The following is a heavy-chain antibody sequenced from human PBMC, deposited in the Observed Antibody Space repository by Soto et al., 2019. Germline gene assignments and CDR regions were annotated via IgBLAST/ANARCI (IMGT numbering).Heavy chain of an antibody. CDR3: ARPSDVGLASPFEY. J-gene: IGHJ4*02. CDR1: GYSFTNYW. CDR2: IYPGNSNT. V-gene: IGHV5-51*01. Sequence: PGESLKISCKGSGYSFTNYWIGWVRQMPGTGLEWMGIIYPGNSNTRYSPSFEGQVTMSADKSIIPAYLQWSSLGASDTAIFFCARPSDVGLASPFEYWGQGTQVTVSS.